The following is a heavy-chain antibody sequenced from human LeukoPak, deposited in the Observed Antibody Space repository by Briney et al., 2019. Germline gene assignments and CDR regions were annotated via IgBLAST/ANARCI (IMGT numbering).Heavy chain of an antibody. CDR2: ISTSGTII. J-gene: IGHJ3*02. CDR3: ARAGLANAFDI. CDR1: GFTFSDYY. Sequence: GGSLRLSCAASGFTFSDYYMSWIRQAPGKGLEWVSYISTSGTIISDSVKGRFTISRDNAKNSLYLQMNSLRAEDTAVYYCARAGLANAFDIWGQGTMVTVSS. V-gene: IGHV3-11*01.